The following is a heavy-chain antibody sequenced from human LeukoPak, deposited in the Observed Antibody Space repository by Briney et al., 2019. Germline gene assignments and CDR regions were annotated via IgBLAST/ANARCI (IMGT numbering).Heavy chain of an antibody. V-gene: IGHV4-59*01. Sequence: PSETLSLTCTVSGGSISSYYWSWIRQPPGKALEWIGYIYYSGSTNYNPSLKSRVTISVDTSKNQFSLKLSSVTAADTAVYYCARGGEYSGYATPFDYWGQGTLVTVSS. CDR3: ARGGEYSGYATPFDY. CDR1: GGSISSYY. D-gene: IGHD5-12*01. CDR2: IYYSGST. J-gene: IGHJ4*02.